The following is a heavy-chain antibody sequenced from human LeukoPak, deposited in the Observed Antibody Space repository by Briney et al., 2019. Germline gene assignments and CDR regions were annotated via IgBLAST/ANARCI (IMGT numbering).Heavy chain of an antibody. CDR1: GFTVSSNY. J-gene: IGHJ4*02. CDR2: IYSGGTA. CDR3: ARGSSLAAVARGFDY. D-gene: IGHD6-19*01. Sequence: GGSLRLSCAASGFTVSSNYMGWARQAPGKGLDWVSVIYSGGTAYYADSVKGRFTISRDSSKNILHLQMDSLTVDDTALYYCARGSSLAAVARGFDYWGQGTLVTVSS. V-gene: IGHV3-66*02.